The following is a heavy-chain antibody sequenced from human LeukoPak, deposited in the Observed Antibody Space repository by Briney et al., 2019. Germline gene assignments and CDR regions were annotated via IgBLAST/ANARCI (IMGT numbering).Heavy chain of an antibody. Sequence: GGSLRLSCAASGFTVSSNYMSWVRQAPGKGLEWVSVIYSGGSSYYADSVKGRFTISRHNSKNTLYLQMSSLRAEDTAVYYCARSTAGIYDYWGQGTLVTVSS. J-gene: IGHJ4*02. CDR3: ARSTAGIYDY. D-gene: IGHD6-19*01. CDR2: IYSGGSS. CDR1: GFTVSSNY. V-gene: IGHV3-53*04.